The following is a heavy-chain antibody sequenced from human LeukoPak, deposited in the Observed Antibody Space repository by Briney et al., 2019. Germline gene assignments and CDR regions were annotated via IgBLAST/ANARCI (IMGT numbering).Heavy chain of an antibody. CDR3: VRDGNRGYDMDV. CDR1: GFTLRYYQ. V-gene: IGHV3-48*01. D-gene: IGHD3-10*01. CDR2: INVVNGAI. Sequence: GGSLRLSCATSGFTLRYYQMNWVRQAPGKGLEWVSYINVVNGAIYYADSVKGRFTISGDIATNSVYLQMNSLRAEDTALYYCVRDGNRGYDMDVWGQGTAVTVS. J-gene: IGHJ6*02.